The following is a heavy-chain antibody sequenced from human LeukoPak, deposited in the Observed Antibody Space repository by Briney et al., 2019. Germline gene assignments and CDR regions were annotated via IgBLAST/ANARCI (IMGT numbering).Heavy chain of an antibody. CDR2: INPNSGGT. CDR3: ARDACSSTSCSIYYFDY. Sequence: ASVKVSCKASGYTFTGYYMHWVRQAPGQGLEWVGWINPNSGGTNYAQKFQGRVTMTRDTSISTAYMELSRLRSDDTAVYYCARDACSSTSCSIYYFDYWGQGTLVTVSS. V-gene: IGHV1-2*02. D-gene: IGHD2-2*01. J-gene: IGHJ4*02. CDR1: GYTFTGYY.